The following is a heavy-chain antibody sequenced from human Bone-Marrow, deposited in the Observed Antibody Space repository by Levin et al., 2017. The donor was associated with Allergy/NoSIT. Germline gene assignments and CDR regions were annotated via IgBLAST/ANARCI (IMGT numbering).Heavy chain of an antibody. J-gene: IGHJ6*03. Sequence: GESLKISCAASGFTFSSYGMHWVRQAPGKGLEWVAVIWYDGSNKYYADSVKGRFTISRDNSKNTLYLQMNSLRAEDTAVYYCARDGAKGTNYDILTGYRSKRATHMDVWGKGTTVTVSS. CDR3: ARDGAKGTNYDILTGYRSKRATHMDV. CDR1: GFTFSSYG. D-gene: IGHD3-9*01. V-gene: IGHV3-33*01. CDR2: IWYDGSNK.